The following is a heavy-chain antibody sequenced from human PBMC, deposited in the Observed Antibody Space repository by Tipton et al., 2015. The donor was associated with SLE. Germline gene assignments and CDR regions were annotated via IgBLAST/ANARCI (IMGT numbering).Heavy chain of an antibody. V-gene: IGHV4-39*07. D-gene: IGHD6-19*01. CDR2: IYYSGST. CDR1: GGSISSHY. CDR3: AREGAVAGLPFDY. Sequence: TLSLTCTVSGGSISSHYWSWIRQPPGKGLEWIGSIYYSGSTYYNPSLKSRVTISVDTSKNQFSLKLSSVTAADTAVYYCAREGAVAGLPFDYWGQGTLVTVSS. J-gene: IGHJ4*02.